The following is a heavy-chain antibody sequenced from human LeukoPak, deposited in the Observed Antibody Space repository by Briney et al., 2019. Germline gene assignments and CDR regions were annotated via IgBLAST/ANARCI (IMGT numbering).Heavy chain of an antibody. CDR2: ITGSGGNT. Sequence: PGGSVRLSCAASGFTFSDYYMSWVRQAPGKGLEWVSVITGSGGNTYYAESVKGRFTISRDNSKNTLYLQMNSLRAEDTAIYYCATIPLKGNEYFQHWGQGTLVTVSS. CDR1: GFTFSDYY. J-gene: IGHJ1*01. CDR3: ATIPLKGNEYFQH. D-gene: IGHD2-2*02. V-gene: IGHV3-23*01.